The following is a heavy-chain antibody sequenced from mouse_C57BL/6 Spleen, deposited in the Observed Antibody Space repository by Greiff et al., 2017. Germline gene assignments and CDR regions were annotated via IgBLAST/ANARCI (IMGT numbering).Heavy chain of an antibody. Sequence: EVKLMESGEGLVKPGGSLKLSCAASGFTFSSYAMSWVRQTPEKRLEWVAYISSGGDYIYYADTVKGRFTISRDNARNTLYLQMSSLKSADTAMYYCTRDGDYGGAYDYWGQGTTLTVSA. J-gene: IGHJ2*01. CDR3: TRDGDYGGAYDY. CDR1: GFTFSSYA. V-gene: IGHV5-9-1*02. D-gene: IGHD2-13*01. CDR2: ISSGGDYI.